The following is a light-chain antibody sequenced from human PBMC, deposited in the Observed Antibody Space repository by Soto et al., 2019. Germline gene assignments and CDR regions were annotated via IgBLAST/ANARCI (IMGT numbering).Light chain of an antibody. CDR1: TGAVTSGHY. J-gene: IGLJ1*01. V-gene: IGLV7-46*01. CDR2: DTN. CDR3: LHLYSGNRRD. Sequence: QAVVTQEPSLTVSPGGTVTLTCASSTGAVTSGHYPYWIQQKPGQAPRTLMYDTNNKYSWTPARFSGSLLGDKAALTLSGAKPEDDAESFCLHLYSGNRRDFGAGTKVAAL.